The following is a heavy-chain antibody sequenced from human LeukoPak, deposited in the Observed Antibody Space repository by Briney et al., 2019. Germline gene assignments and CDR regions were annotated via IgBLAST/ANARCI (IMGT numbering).Heavy chain of an antibody. CDR1: GGSISSSNW. CDR2: IYHSGST. V-gene: IGHV4-4*02. J-gene: IGHJ5*02. CDR3: ARAGAVVDNWFDP. Sequence: PSGTLSLTCAVSGGSISSSNWWSWVRQPPGKGLEWIGEIYHSGSTNYNPSLKSRVTISVDTSKNQFSLKLSSVTAADTAVYYCARAGAVVDNWFDPWGQGTLVTVSS. D-gene: IGHD2-15*01.